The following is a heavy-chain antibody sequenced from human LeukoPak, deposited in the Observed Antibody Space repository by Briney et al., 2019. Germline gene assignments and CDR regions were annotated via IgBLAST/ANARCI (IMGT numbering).Heavy chain of an antibody. CDR2: INHSGST. V-gene: IGHV4-34*01. D-gene: IGHD3-10*01. CDR1: GGSSSGYY. Sequence: ASETLSLTCVLDGGSSSGYYWSWIRQPPGKGLEWIGEINHSGSTNYNPSLKSRVTISVDTSKNQFSLKLSFVTAADTAVYYCARRGPPRTMLRGVKSGWFDPWGQGTLVTVSS. CDR3: ARRGPPRTMLRGVKSGWFDP. J-gene: IGHJ5*02.